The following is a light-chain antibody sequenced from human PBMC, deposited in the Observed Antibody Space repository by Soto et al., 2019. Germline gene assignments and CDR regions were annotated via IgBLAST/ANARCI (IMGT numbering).Light chain of an antibody. CDR3: QQYNSALLA. V-gene: IGKV1-27*01. CDR1: QGISTY. J-gene: IGKJ4*01. Sequence: DIQMTQSPSSLSASVGDRVTVTCRASQGISTYLAWYQQKPGKVPKLLIYAASTLRSGVPSRCSGSGSGTDFSLTISSLQPEDVATYYGQQYNSALLAFGGGTKVEIK. CDR2: AAS.